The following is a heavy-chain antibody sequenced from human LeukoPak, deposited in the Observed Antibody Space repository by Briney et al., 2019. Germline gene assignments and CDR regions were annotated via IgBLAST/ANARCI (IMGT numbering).Heavy chain of an antibody. D-gene: IGHD2-2*01. V-gene: IGHV3-74*01. CDR1: GFTFSSYW. J-gene: IGHJ5*02. CDR2: INSDGYST. Sequence: GGSLRLSCAASGFTFSSYWMHWVRQAPGKGLVWVSRINSDGYSTTYADSVKGRFTISRDNAKNTLYLQMNSLRAEDTAVNYCARVGCSSTSCYRRFDPWGQGTLVTVSS. CDR3: ARVGCSSTSCYRRFDP.